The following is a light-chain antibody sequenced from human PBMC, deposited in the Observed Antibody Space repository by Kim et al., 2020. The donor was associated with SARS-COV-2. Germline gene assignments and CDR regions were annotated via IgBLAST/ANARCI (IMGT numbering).Light chain of an antibody. V-gene: IGLV1-44*01. CDR1: SSNIGSNS. Sequence: GQRVTITCSGSSSNIGSNSVNWYQQRPGTAPKLLICSNDQRPSGVPDRFSGSKSGTSASLAISGLQSEDEADYYCAAWDDSLSAVVFGGGTQLTVL. CDR2: SND. CDR3: AAWDDSLSAVV. J-gene: IGLJ2*01.